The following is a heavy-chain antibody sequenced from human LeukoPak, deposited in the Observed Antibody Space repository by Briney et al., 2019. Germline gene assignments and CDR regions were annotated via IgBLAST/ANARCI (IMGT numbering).Heavy chain of an antibody. Sequence: TETLSLTCTVSGGSISTYYWNWIRQPPGKGLEWIGYIYHSGSTNYNPSLQSRVTISVDTSKNQFSLNLNSVTAADTAVYYCARGGAARLHFQNWGQGTLVTVSS. CDR1: GGSISTYY. D-gene: IGHD6-6*01. V-gene: IGHV4-59*01. CDR2: IYHSGST. CDR3: ARGGAARLHFQN. J-gene: IGHJ1*01.